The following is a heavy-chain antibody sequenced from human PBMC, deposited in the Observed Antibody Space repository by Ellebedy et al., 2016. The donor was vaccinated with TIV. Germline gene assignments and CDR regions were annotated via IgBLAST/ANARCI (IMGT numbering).Heavy chain of an antibody. D-gene: IGHD5/OR15-5a*01. J-gene: IGHJ5*02. CDR1: GYTFTKYG. CDR2: ISGYNGDT. CDR3: TRGFYEKFDP. V-gene: IGHV1-18*04. Sequence: ASVKVSCKASGYTFTKYGISWVRQAPGQGLEWMGWISGYNGDTNYAQKFQGRVTMTTDTSTSTVYMELRSLIFGDPAVYYCTRGFYEKFDPWGQGTLVTVS.